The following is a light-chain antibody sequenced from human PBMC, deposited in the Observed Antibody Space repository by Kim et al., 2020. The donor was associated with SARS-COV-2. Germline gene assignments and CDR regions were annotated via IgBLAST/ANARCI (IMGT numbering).Light chain of an antibody. J-gene: IGKJ4*01. V-gene: IGKV3-15*01. CDR1: QSVTTN. CDR2: DAS. Sequence: VSPGERVTLSCRASQSVTTNLAWYQQKPGQTPSLVIYDASTRATDIPGRFSGSGSGAEFTLTISSLQSEDFALYYCQQYHKWPLTFGGGTKVDIK. CDR3: QQYHKWPLT.